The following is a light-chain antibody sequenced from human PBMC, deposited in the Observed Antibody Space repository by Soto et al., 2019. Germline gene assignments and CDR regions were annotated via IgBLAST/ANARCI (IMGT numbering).Light chain of an antibody. J-gene: IGKJ3*01. CDR3: QHYENLPFT. V-gene: IGKV1-33*01. CDR1: QDITIY. Sequence: DIQMTQSPPSLSASVGDRVTITCQASQDITIYLNWYQQRPGRAPKLLIYDASTLETGVPSRFSGSGSGTVFTFTITRLQPEDIATYYCQHYENLPFTFGPGTKVAI. CDR2: DAS.